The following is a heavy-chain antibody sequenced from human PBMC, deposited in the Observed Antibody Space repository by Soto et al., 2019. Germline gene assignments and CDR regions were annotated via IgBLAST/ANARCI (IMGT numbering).Heavy chain of an antibody. Sequence: QITLTESGPTLLKPTQTLTLTCTFSGFSLSTSGVGVGWIRQPPGKALEWLALIYWDDDKLYSPSLKSSLSITKDTSKNQLVLTMTNMDPVDTATCYCVHKVLREAAFDYWGQGTLVTVAS. CDR2: IYWDDDK. J-gene: IGHJ4*02. V-gene: IGHV2-5*02. CDR3: VHKVLREAAFDY. D-gene: IGHD3-10*01. CDR1: GFSLSTSGVG.